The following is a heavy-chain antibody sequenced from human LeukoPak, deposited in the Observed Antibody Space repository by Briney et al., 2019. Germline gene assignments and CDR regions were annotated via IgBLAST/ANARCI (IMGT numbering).Heavy chain of an antibody. J-gene: IGHJ4*02. V-gene: IGHV1-69*05. CDR3: ARSGIPNYDFWSGPFDY. CDR2: IIPIFGTA. D-gene: IGHD3-3*01. CDR1: GGTFSSYA. Sequence: SVKVSCKASGGTFSSYAISWVRQAPGQGLEWMGRIIPIFGTANYAQKFQGRVTITTDESTSTAYMELSSLRSEETAVYYCARSGIPNYDFWSGPFDYWGQGTLVTVSS.